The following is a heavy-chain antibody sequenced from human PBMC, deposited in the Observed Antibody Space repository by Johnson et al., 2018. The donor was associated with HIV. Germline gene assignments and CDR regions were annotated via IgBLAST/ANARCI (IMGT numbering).Heavy chain of an antibody. D-gene: IGHD2-21*01. CDR3: TTFYCGGDCYAFDI. CDR1: GFTFSNAW. CDR2: IKSKTDGGTT. Sequence: EVQLVESGGGVVQPGRSLRLSCAASGFTFSNAWMSWVRQAPGKGLEWVGRIKSKTDGGTTDYAAPVKVSFTISRDESKSTLYLQMSSLKTEDTAVYYCTTFYCGGDCYAFDIWGQGTMVTVSS. V-gene: IGHV3-15*01. J-gene: IGHJ3*02.